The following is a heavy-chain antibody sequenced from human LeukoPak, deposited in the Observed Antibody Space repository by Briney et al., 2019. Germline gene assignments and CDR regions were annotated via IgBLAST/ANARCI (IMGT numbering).Heavy chain of an antibody. V-gene: IGHV3-11*04. Sequence: NPGGSLRLSCAASGFTFSDYYMSWIRQAPGKGLGWVSYISSSGSTIYYADSVKGRFTISRDNAKDSLYLQMNSLRAEDTAVYYCARVQYCSGGSCYRFDCWGQGTLVTVSS. CDR2: ISSSGSTI. CDR1: GFTFSDYY. D-gene: IGHD2-15*01. J-gene: IGHJ4*02. CDR3: ARVQYCSGGSCYRFDC.